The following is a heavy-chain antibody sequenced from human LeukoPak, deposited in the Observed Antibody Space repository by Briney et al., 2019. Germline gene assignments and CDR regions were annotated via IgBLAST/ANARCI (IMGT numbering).Heavy chain of an antibody. D-gene: IGHD3-22*01. CDR1: GYTLTSYD. Sequence: GASVKVSCKASGYTLTSYDINWVRQATGQGLEWMGWMNPNSGNTGYAQKFQGRVTITRNTSISTAYMELSSLRSEDTAVYYCARRGGYYDSGAGWFDPWGQGTLVTVSS. J-gene: IGHJ5*02. CDR2: MNPNSGNT. V-gene: IGHV1-8*03. CDR3: ARRGGYYDSGAGWFDP.